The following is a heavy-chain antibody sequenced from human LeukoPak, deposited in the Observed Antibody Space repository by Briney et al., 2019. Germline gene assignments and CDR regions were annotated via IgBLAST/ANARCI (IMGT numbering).Heavy chain of an antibody. Sequence: HWVRQAPXKGLEWVSGISWNSGSIVYADSVKGRFTISRDNAKNSLYLQMNSLRAEDTALYYCAKDVNFDWLFGWFDPWGQGTLVTVSS. J-gene: IGHJ5*02. CDR3: AKDVNFDWLFGWFDP. CDR2: ISWNSGSI. V-gene: IGHV3-9*01. D-gene: IGHD3-9*01.